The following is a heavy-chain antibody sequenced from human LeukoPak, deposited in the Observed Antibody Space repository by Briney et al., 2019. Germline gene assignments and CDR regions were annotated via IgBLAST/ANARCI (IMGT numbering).Heavy chain of an antibody. CDR1: GGSITWCSDC. Sequence: SETLSLTCPVAGGSITWCSDCLSWIRGHGLKGMEWIWYIYYSESTYYTPSLKSRVSISVDTSKNQSSLQQSSVTAADSAAYYCARRDLRWFGECSTWFDPWGQGTLVTVSS. V-gene: IGHV4-31*03. CDR3: ARRDLRWFGECSTWFDP. CDR2: IYYSEST. D-gene: IGHD3-10*01. J-gene: IGHJ5*02.